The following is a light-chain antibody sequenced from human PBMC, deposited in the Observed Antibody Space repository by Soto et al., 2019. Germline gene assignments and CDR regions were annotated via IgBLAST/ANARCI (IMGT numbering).Light chain of an antibody. J-gene: IGKJ3*01. Sequence: EIVMTQSPATLSVSPGERATLSCRASQSVSANLAWYQHKPGQAPRLLIYGASSRATGIPDRFSGSGSGTDFTLTISRMEPEDFAVYYCQQYGSSPTFGPGTKVDIK. CDR1: QSVSAN. V-gene: IGKV3-20*01. CDR3: QQYGSSPT. CDR2: GAS.